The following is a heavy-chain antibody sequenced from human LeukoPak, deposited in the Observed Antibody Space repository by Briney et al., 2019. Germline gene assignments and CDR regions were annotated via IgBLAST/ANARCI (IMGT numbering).Heavy chain of an antibody. D-gene: IGHD3-22*01. Sequence: SETLSLTCTVSGGSISSSSYYWGWIRQPPGKGLEWIGSIYYSGSTYYNPSLKSRVTISVDTSKNQFSLKLSSVTAADTAVYYCAKTTYYYDSSGYSSGEFDYWGQGTLVTVSS. CDR1: GGSISSSSYY. J-gene: IGHJ4*02. CDR2: IYYSGST. CDR3: AKTTYYYDSSGYSSGEFDY. V-gene: IGHV4-39*07.